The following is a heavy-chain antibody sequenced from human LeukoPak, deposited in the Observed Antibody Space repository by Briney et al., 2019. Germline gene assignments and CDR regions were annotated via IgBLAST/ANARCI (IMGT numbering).Heavy chain of an antibody. Sequence: SETLSLTCTISGASIDSYYWSWIRQPPGKGLEWIGYIYYSGTTNYNPSLKRRVTISVDTSKNQFSLKLSSVTAADTAVYYCASNIAARRAIDYWGQGTLVTVSS. J-gene: IGHJ4*02. D-gene: IGHD6-6*01. V-gene: IGHV4-59*01. CDR2: IYYSGTT. CDR1: GASIDSYY. CDR3: ASNIAARRAIDY.